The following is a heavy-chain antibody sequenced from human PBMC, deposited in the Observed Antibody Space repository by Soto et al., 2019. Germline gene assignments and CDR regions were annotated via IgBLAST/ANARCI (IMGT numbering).Heavy chain of an antibody. Sequence: ASVDASCKASGFTLTSNGISWVRQAPGQGLEWMGWISAYNGNTNYAQKLQGRVTMNTDTSTSTAYMALRRLRPEDTAVYYCARVIIAAGGTGDYWGQGTLVTVSS. CDR1: GFTLTSNG. CDR2: ISAYNGNT. D-gene: IGHD6-13*01. J-gene: IGHJ4*02. V-gene: IGHV1-18*01. CDR3: ARVIIAAGGTGDY.